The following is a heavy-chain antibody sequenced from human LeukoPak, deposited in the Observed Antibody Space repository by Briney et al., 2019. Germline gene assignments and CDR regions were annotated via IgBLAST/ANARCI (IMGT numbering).Heavy chain of an antibody. V-gene: IGHV3-30*18. J-gene: IGHJ3*02. D-gene: IGHD5-18*01. CDR3: AKPFFGDTAMVTDAFDI. Sequence: GGSLRLSCAASGFTFSSYGMHWVRQAPGKGLGWVAVISYDGSNQYYADSVKGRFTISRDNSKNTLYLQMNSLRAEDTAVYYCAKPFFGDTAMVTDAFDIWGQGTMVTVSS. CDR1: GFTFSSYG. CDR2: ISYDGSNQ.